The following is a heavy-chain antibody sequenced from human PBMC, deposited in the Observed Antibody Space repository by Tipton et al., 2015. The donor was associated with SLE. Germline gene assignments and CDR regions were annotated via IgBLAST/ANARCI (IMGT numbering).Heavy chain of an antibody. CDR1: GFTFDDYT. CDR2: ISWDGGST. D-gene: IGHD6-13*01. V-gene: IGHV3-43*01. CDR3: AKDKGRSSYFDY. J-gene: IGHJ4*02. Sequence: SLRLSCAASGFTFDDYTMHWVRQAPGKGLEWVSLISWDGGSTYYADSVKGRFTISRDNSKNSLYLQMNSLRTEDTALYYCAKDKGRSSYFDYWGQGTLVTVSS.